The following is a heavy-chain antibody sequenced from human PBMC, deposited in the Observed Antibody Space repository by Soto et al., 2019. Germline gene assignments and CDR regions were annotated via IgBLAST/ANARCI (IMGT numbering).Heavy chain of an antibody. CDR2: IWYDGSNK. Sequence: QVRLVESGGGVVQPGRSLRLSCAASGFTFSSYGMHWVRQAPGKGLEWVAVIWYDGSNKYYADSVKGRFTISRDNSKNTLYLQMNSLRAEDTAVYYCATEKPQADYWGQGTLVTVSS. CDR1: GFTFSSYG. V-gene: IGHV3-33*01. CDR3: ATEKPQADY. J-gene: IGHJ4*02.